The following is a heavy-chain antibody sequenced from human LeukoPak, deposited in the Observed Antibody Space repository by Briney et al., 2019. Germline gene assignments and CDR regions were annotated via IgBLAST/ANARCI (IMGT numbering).Heavy chain of an antibody. CDR1: GFTFSSYA. Sequence: GGSLRLSCAASGFTFSSYAMSWIRQAPGKGLEWVSYISSSGSTIYYADSVKGRFTISRDNAKNSLYLQMNSLRAEDTAVYYCASGGSGYYSPPFDYWGQGTLVTVSS. V-gene: IGHV3-11*01. J-gene: IGHJ4*02. CDR2: ISSSGSTI. D-gene: IGHD3-22*01. CDR3: ASGGSGYYSPPFDY.